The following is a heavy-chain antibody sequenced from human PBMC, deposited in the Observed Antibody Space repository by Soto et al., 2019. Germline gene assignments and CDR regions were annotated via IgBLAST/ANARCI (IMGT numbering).Heavy chain of an antibody. D-gene: IGHD3-3*01. V-gene: IGHV3-23*01. J-gene: IGHJ4*02. CDR2: ISGSGGST. Sequence: GGSLSLSCAASGFTFSSYAMSWVRQAPGKGLEWVSAISGSGGSTYYADSVKGRFTISRDNSKNTLYLQMNSLRAEDTAVYYCAKSEHDFWSGYYYPLDYWGQGTLVTVSS. CDR3: AKSEHDFWSGYYYPLDY. CDR1: GFTFSSYA.